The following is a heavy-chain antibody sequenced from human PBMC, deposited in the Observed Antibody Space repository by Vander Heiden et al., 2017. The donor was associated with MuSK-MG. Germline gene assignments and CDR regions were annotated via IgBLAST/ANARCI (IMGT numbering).Heavy chain of an antibody. CDR3: ARVPPGFTSGYYLYYYYGMDV. CDR2: INHSGST. Sequence: QVQLQQWGAGLLKPSETLSLTCAVYGGSFSGYHWSWIRQPPGKGLEWIGEINHSGSTNYNPSLKSRVTISVDTSKNQFSLKLSSVTAADTAVYYCARVPPGFTSGYYLYYYYGMDVWGQGTTVTVSS. J-gene: IGHJ6*02. D-gene: IGHD3-3*01. CDR1: GGSFSGYH. V-gene: IGHV4-34*01.